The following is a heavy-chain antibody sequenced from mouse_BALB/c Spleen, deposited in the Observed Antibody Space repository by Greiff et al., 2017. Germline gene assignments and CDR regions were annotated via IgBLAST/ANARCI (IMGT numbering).Heavy chain of an antibody. V-gene: IGHV3-2*02. Sequence: VQLKESGPGLVKPSQSLSLTCTVTGYSITSDYAWNWIRQFPGNKLEWMGYISYSGSTSYNPSLKSRISITRDTSKNQFFLQLNSVTTEDTATYYCAREGSSSFDYWGQGTTLTVSS. CDR1: GYSITSDYA. CDR2: ISYSGST. CDR3: AREGSSSFDY. J-gene: IGHJ2*01. D-gene: IGHD1-2*01.